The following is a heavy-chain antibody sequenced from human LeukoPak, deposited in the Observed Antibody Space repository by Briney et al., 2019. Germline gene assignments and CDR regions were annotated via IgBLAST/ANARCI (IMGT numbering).Heavy chain of an antibody. CDR3: ASPRRGLWFGDFDP. V-gene: IGHV3-30*03. CDR1: GFTFSSYG. J-gene: IGHJ5*02. CDR2: ISYDGSNK. Sequence: GRSLRLSCAASGFTFSSYGMHWVRQAPGKGLEWVAVISYDGSNKYYADSVKGRFTISRDNSKNTLYLQMNSLRAEDTAVYYCASPRRGLWFGDFDPWGQGTLVTVSS. D-gene: IGHD3-10*01.